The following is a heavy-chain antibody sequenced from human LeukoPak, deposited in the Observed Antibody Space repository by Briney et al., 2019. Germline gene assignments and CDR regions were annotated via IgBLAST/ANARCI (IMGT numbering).Heavy chain of an antibody. D-gene: IGHD3-22*01. V-gene: IGHV4-34*01. CDR3: ARRGRQYYYDSSGYYSYFDY. CDR1: GGSFSGYY. Sequence: SETLSLTCAVYGGSFSGYYWSWIRKPPGKGLEWIGEINHSGSTNYNPSLKSRVTISVATSKNQFSLKLSSVTAADTAVYYCARRGRQYYYDSSGYYSYFDYWGQGTLVTVSS. CDR2: INHSGST. J-gene: IGHJ4*02.